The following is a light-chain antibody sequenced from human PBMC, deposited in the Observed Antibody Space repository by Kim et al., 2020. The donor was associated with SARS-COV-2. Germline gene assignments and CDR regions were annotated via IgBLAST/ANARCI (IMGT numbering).Light chain of an antibody. CDR3: HRYNNWPYT. Sequence: SVSPGERATLSCRASQTMDRNLAWYRQKPGQAPRLLIYDASTRATDIPARFSGSGSGTDFTLTISSLQSEDFVVYYCHRYNNWPYTFGQGTKLEI. J-gene: IGKJ2*01. CDR1: QTMDRN. V-gene: IGKV3-15*01. CDR2: DAS.